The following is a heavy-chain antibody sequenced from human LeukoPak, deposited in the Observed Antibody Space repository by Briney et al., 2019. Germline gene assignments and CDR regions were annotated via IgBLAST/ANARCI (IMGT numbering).Heavy chain of an antibody. V-gene: IGHV3-74*01. D-gene: IGHD3/OR15-3a*01. Sequence: GSLGLSCEASGFTFSTYWIHWVRQAPGKGLLWVSRISSDGESTSYGDSVKGRFTISRDNAKNTVYLQMSSLRAEDTAVYYCTREGVSDFWTGYLDVWGKGTTVTVSS. J-gene: IGHJ6*04. CDR2: ISSDGEST. CDR1: GFTFSTYW. CDR3: TREGVSDFWTGYLDV.